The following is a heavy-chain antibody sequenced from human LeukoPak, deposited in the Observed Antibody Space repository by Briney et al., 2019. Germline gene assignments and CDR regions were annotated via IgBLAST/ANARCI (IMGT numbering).Heavy chain of an antibody. J-gene: IGHJ2*01. CDR1: GFTFDDYA. CDR2: ISWNSGSI. Sequence: GGSLRLSCAASGFTFDDYAMHWVRQAPGKGLEWVSGISWNSGSIGYADSVKGRFTISRDNAKNSLYLQMNSLRAEDTALYYCAKRGGALYDSSGSHWYFDLWGRGTLVTVSS. V-gene: IGHV3-9*01. D-gene: IGHD3-22*01. CDR3: AKRGGALYDSSGSHWYFDL.